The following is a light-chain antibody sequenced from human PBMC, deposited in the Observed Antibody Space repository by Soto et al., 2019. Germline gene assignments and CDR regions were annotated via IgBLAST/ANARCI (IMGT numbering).Light chain of an antibody. J-gene: IGLJ2*01. Sequence: QSALTQPASVSGSPGQSITISCTGSSSDVGACDCVSWYQQHPGKAPKLIIFEVTNRPSGVSNRFSGSKSGNTASLTISGLQAEDEAYYYCSSYTTSTSFILFGGGTKVTVL. CDR1: SSDVGACDC. CDR3: SSYTTSTSFIL. CDR2: EVT. V-gene: IGLV2-14*01.